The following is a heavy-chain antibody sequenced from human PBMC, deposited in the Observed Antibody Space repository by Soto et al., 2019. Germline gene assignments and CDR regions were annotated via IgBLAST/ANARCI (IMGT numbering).Heavy chain of an antibody. V-gene: IGHV1-18*01. D-gene: IGHD6-13*01. Sequence: ASVKVSCKASGYTFTSYSISWVRQAPGQGLEWMGWISAYNGNTNYAQKLQGRVTMTTDTSTSTAYMELRSLRSDDTAVYYCARDHAAAGTGHYWGQGTLVTVSS. J-gene: IGHJ4*02. CDR3: ARDHAAAGTGHY. CDR2: ISAYNGNT. CDR1: GYTFTSYS.